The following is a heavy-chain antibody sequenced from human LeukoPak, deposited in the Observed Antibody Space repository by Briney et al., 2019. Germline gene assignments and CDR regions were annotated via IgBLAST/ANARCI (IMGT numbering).Heavy chain of an antibody. Sequence: SETLFLTCTVSGVSIRSNYWSWVRRPPGKGLEWIANINYSGATYYNPSLRSRVTISIDTSKSQFSLKLTSVTVADTAVYYCARWRHIAIPPYGFGYWGQGALVTVSS. CDR2: INYSGAT. D-gene: IGHD4-17*01. CDR1: GVSIRSNY. V-gene: IGHV4-59*01. J-gene: IGHJ4*02. CDR3: ARWRHIAIPPYGFGY.